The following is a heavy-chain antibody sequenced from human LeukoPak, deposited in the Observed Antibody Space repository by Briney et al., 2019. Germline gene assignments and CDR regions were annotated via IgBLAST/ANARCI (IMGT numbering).Heavy chain of an antibody. CDR1: GYTFTGYY. D-gene: IGHD2-15*01. CDR2: INPNSGGT. V-gene: IGHV1-2*02. CDR3: ARDPQGGSAFDY. J-gene: IGHJ4*02. Sequence: ASVNVSCKASGYTFTGYYMHWVRQAAGQGLERMGWINPNSGGTNYAQKFQGRVTMTRDTSISTAYMELSRLRSDDTAVYYCARDPQGGSAFDYWGQGTLVTVSS.